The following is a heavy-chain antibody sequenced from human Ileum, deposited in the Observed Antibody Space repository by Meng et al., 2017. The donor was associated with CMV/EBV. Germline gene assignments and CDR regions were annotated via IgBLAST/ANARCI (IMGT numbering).Heavy chain of an antibody. D-gene: IGHD6-19*01. CDR2: IYWDDGK. Sequence: QITFKESGPTVVKPTQTLTLTCTFSGFSFSTSGLGVGWIRQPPGKALEWLALIYWDDGKRYSPSVKSRVTISKDSFTKQVVLTMTYMNPADTATYYCVHSPNVAGRIDFWGQGTLVTVSS. CDR3: VHSPNVAGRIDF. J-gene: IGHJ4*02. V-gene: IGHV2-5*02. CDR1: GFSFSTSGLG.